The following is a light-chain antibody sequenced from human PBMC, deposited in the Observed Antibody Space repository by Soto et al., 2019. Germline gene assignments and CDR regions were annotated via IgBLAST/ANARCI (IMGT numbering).Light chain of an antibody. V-gene: IGKV3-20*01. CDR3: QQYGSSPLYT. J-gene: IGKJ2*01. CDR1: QSVSSSY. CDR2: GAS. Sequence: EIVLTQSPGTLSLSPGERATLSCRASQSVSSSYLAWYQQKPGQAPRLLIYGASSRATGIPDRVSGSGSGTDFTLTIIRLEPEDFAVYYCQQYGSSPLYTFGQGTKLEIK.